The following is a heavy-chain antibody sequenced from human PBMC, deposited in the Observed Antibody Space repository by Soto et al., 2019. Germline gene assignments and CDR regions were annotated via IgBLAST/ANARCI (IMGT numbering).Heavy chain of an antibody. V-gene: IGHV4-59*08. Sequence: LETLSLTCTVSGGSISSYYWSWIRQPPGKGLEWIGYIYYSGSTNYNPSLKSRVTISVDTSKNQFSLKLSAVTAADTAVYYCARHGGYCSSTSCYIPYYYYYYMDVWGKGTTVTVSS. D-gene: IGHD2-2*02. CDR1: GGSISSYY. J-gene: IGHJ6*03. CDR2: IYYSGST. CDR3: ARHGGYCSSTSCYIPYYYYYYMDV.